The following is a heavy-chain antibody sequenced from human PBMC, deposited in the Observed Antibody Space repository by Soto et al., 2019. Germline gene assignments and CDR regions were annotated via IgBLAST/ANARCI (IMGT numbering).Heavy chain of an antibody. CDR3: AKYAVWSPAVRFHFDY. CDR1: GFTFTIYA. CDR2: IGGSGQTT. Sequence: EVQMLEAGGDLIQPGGSLRLSCAVSGFTFTIYAMSWVRHTSGKGLEWVSSIGGSGQTTYYAASVKGRFTISRDNSRNLLFLQMNSLRAVDTAIYYCAKYAVWSPAVRFHFDYWGQASPVSVSS. J-gene: IGHJ4*02. D-gene: IGHD3-3*01. V-gene: IGHV3-23*01.